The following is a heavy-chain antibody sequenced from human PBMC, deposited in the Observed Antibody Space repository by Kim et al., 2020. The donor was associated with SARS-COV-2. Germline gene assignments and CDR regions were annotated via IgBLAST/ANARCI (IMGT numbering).Heavy chain of an antibody. V-gene: IGHV3-15*01. CDR2: IKIKTDGGTT. Sequence: GGSLRLSCAASGFTFSNAWMSWVRQAPGKGLEWVGRIKIKTDGGTTDYAAPVKGRFTISRDDSKNTLYLQMNSLKTEDTAVYYCTTYLLRFLEWLPQYYGMDVWGQGTTVTVSS. CDR3: TTYLLRFLEWLPQYYGMDV. J-gene: IGHJ6*02. D-gene: IGHD3-3*01. CDR1: GFTFSNAW.